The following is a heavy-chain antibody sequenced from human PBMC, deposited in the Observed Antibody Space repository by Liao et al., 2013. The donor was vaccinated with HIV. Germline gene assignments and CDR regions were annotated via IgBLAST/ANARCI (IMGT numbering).Heavy chain of an antibody. Sequence: QVQLQQWGAGLLKPSETLSLTCAVYGGSLSGHYWNWIRQPPGKGLEWLGEIIHSGSTNYNPSLKSRVTISGDTSKTQFSLKLSSVTAADTAVYYCARGPRGTVTGPVRFDYWGQGTLVTVSS. D-gene: IGHD6-19*01. V-gene: IGHV4-34*01. CDR3: ARGPRGTVTGPVRFDY. CDR1: GGSLSGHY. J-gene: IGHJ4*02. CDR2: IIHSGST.